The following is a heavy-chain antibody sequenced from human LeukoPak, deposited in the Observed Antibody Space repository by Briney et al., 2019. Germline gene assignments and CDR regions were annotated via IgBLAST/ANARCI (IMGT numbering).Heavy chain of an antibody. CDR2: IASDGSST. J-gene: IGHJ6*02. CDR3: ASPRSGWFGELLDYYYGMDV. D-gene: IGHD3-10*01. V-gene: IGHV3-74*01. CDR1: GFTFSSYW. Sequence: GGSLRLSCVASGFTFSSYWMNWVRQAPGKGLVWVSRIASDGSSTTYADSVKGRFSISRDNSKNTLCLQMNSLRAEDTAVYYCASPRSGWFGELLDYYYGMDVWGQGTTVTVSS.